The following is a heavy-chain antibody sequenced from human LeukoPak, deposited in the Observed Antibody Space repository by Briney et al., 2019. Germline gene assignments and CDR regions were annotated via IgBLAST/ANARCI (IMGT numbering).Heavy chain of an antibody. J-gene: IGHJ4*01. CDR3: ALYGAYFAF. CDR1: GFTFSSYE. CDR2: ISFDGKIK. Sequence: PGGSLRLSCAASGFTFSSYEMNWVRQVPGKGLEWVAVISFDGKIKTYEDSAKGRFTISKDFSTNTLYLDMNTVRPDDTAVYYCALYGAYFAFWGHGTLVTVSS. D-gene: IGHD4-17*01. V-gene: IGHV3-30*03.